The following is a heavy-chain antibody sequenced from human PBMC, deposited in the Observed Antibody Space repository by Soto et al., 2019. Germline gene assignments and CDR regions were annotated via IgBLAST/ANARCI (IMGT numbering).Heavy chain of an antibody. V-gene: IGHV3-23*01. Sequence: GGSLRLSCAASGFTFSSYAMSWVRQAPGKGLEWVSAISGSDNNTYCADSVKGRFAISRVNSKNTLYLQMSSLRADDTAVHYCAPMGVWGQGTTVTVSS. CDR3: APMGV. CDR1: GFTFSSYA. J-gene: IGHJ6*02. CDR2: ISGSDNNT.